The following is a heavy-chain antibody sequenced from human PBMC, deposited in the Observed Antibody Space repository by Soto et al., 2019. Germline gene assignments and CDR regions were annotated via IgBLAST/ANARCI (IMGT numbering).Heavy chain of an antibody. CDR1: VGTFSSYA. D-gene: IGHD2-2*01. V-gene: IGHV1-69*06. Sequence: GXSVKVSCKASVGTFSSYAISWVRQAPGQGLEWMGGIIPIFGTANYAQKFQGRVTITADKSTSTAYMELSSLRSEDTAVYYCASRDIVVVPAAIDYYYGMDVWGQGTTVTVSS. CDR3: ASRDIVVVPAAIDYYYGMDV. J-gene: IGHJ6*02. CDR2: IIPIFGTA.